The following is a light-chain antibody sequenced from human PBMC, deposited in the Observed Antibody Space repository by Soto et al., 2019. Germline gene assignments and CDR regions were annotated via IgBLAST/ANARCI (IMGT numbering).Light chain of an antibody. CDR1: QSISSY. V-gene: IGKV1-39*01. J-gene: IGKJ3*01. CDR2: AAS. Sequence: DIQLTQSPSSLSASVGDRVTITCRASQSISSYLNWYQQKPGKAPKLLIYAASSLQSGVPSRLSGSGSGTDFTLTISSLQPEDFATYYCQQSYSTRGFTFGPGTKVDIK. CDR3: QQSYSTRGFT.